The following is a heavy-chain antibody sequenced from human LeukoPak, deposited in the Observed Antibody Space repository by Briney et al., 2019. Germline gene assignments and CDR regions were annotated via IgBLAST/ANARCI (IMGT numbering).Heavy chain of an antibody. CDR1: GFTFSSYG. CDR3: TREDNWYFDL. Sequence: GGSLRLSCAASGFTFSSYGMHWGRQAPGKGLEWVAVIWFDGSSEYYADSVKGRFTISRDNAENSLYLQLNSLRAEDTAVYYCTREDNWYFDLWGRGTLVTVSS. V-gene: IGHV3-33*01. J-gene: IGHJ2*01. CDR2: IWFDGSSE.